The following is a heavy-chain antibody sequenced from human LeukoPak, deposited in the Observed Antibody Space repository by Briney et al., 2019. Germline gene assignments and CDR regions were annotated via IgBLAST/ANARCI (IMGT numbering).Heavy chain of an antibody. J-gene: IGHJ6*02. CDR1: GFPFSSYW. V-gene: IGHV3-7*01. D-gene: IGHD3-10*01. CDR3: AREDYYGSGNYVAWGGGFDV. CDR2: IKQDGGEK. Sequence: PGGSLRLSCAASGFPFSSYWMTWVRQAPGKGLEWVANIKQDGGEKYTISRDSAKNSVYLQMNSLRAEDTAVYYCAREDYYGSGNYVAWGGGFDVWGQGTTVTVSS.